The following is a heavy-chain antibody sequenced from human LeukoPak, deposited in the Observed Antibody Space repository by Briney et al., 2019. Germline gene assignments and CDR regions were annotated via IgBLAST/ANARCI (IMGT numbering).Heavy chain of an antibody. CDR3: ARDSDGLLWFGETPPDAFDI. V-gene: IGHV1-2*06. D-gene: IGHD3-10*01. CDR2: INPNSGGT. J-gene: IGHJ3*02. CDR1: GYTFTGYY. Sequence: ASVKVSCKASGYTFTGYYMHWVRQAPGQGLEWMGRINPNSGGTNYAQKFQGRVTMTRDTSISTAYMELSRLRSDDMAVYYCARDSDGLLWFGETPPDAFDIWGKGTMVTVSS.